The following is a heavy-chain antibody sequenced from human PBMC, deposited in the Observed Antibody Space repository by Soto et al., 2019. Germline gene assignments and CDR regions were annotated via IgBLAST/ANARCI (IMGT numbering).Heavy chain of an antibody. Sequence: QAQLVESGGGVVQPGRSLRLSCAASGFAFSSYGMHWVRQAPGTGLEWVAVISYDGSLQHYADSVKGRFTISRHNSKNMVLLQRSSLRAEDTAVYYCVSDRGYGHASVPYSWGQGTLVSVSS. CDR3: VSDRGYGHASVPYS. CDR1: GFAFSSYG. J-gene: IGHJ4*02. V-gene: IGHV3-30*03. D-gene: IGHD5-18*01. CDR2: ISYDGSLQ.